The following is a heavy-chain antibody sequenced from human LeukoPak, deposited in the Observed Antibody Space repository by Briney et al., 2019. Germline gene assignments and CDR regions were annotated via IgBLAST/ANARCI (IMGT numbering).Heavy chain of an antibody. CDR1: GGSISSSSYY. CDR3: ARRSSGGGLFDY. Sequence: SETLSLTCTVSGGSISSSSYYWRWIRQPPGKGLEWIGSIFYSGTTYNNASLKSRVTISVDTSKNHFSLKLSSVTSADTAVYYCARRSSGGGLFDYWGQGTMVSVSS. D-gene: IGHD6-19*01. J-gene: IGHJ4*02. V-gene: IGHV4-39*02. CDR2: IFYSGTT.